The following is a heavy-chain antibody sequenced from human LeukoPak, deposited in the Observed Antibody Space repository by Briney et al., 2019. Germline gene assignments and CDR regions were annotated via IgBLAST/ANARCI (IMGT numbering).Heavy chain of an antibody. J-gene: IGHJ4*02. Sequence: GGSPRLSCAASGFTFSSYAMSWVRQAPGKGLEWVSAISGSGGSTYYADSVKGRFTISRDNSKNTLYLQMNSLRAEDTAVYYCAKARYFDGSSSRYYFDYWGQGTLVTVSS. V-gene: IGHV3-23*01. CDR3: AKARYFDGSSSRYYFDY. CDR1: GFTFSSYA. CDR2: ISGSGGST. D-gene: IGHD3-9*01.